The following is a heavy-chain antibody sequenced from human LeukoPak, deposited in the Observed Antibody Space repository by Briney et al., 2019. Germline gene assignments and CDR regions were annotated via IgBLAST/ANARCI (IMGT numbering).Heavy chain of an antibody. V-gene: IGHV3-23*01. J-gene: IGHJ4*02. CDR1: GFTFSFYS. CDR3: AKGKFDSSGYYFNYFDY. Sequence: TGGSLRLSCAASGFTFSFYSMNWVRQAPGKGLEWVSSMSVSSGLIYYADSVKGRLTISRDNSRNTLYLQMNGLRAEDTAVYYCAKGKFDSSGYYFNYFDYWGQGTLVTVSS. D-gene: IGHD3-22*01. CDR2: MSVSSGLI.